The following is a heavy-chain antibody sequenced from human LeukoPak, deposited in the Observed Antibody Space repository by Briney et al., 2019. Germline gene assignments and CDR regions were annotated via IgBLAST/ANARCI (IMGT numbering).Heavy chain of an antibody. J-gene: IGHJ4*02. CDR1: GFTFSSYG. Sequence: PGGSLRLSCAASGFTFSSYGMHWVRQAPGKGLEWVAVISYDGSNKYYADSVKGRFTISRDNSKNTLYLQMNSLRAEDTAVYYCAKTTIFGVVNPFDYWGQGTLVTVSS. CDR3: AKTTIFGVVNPFDY. D-gene: IGHD3-3*01. V-gene: IGHV3-30*18. CDR2: ISYDGSNK.